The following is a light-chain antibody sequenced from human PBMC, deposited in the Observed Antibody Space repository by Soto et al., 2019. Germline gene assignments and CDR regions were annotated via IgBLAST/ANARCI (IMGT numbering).Light chain of an antibody. J-gene: IGLJ2*01. CDR2: EVS. Sequence: QSALTQPPSASGSPGQSVTISCTGTSSDVGVYNYVSWYQQHPGKAPKLLIYEVSKRPSGVPDRFSGSKSGNTASLTVSGLQAEDVADFYCSSYAGSNNVVFGGGTNVTVL. CDR1: SSDVGVYNY. V-gene: IGLV2-8*01. CDR3: SSYAGSNNVV.